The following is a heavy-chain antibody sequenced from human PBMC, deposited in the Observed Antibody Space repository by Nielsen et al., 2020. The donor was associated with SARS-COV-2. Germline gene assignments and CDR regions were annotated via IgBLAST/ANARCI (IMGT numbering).Heavy chain of an antibody. CDR2: ISYDGSNK. J-gene: IGHJ3*02. D-gene: IGHD3-22*01. CDR1: GFTFSSYA. Sequence: GESLKISCAASGFTFSSYAMHWVRQAPGKGLEWVAVISYDGSNKYYADSVKGRFTISRDNSKNTLYLQMNSLRAEDTAVYYCARGRLGGYHDAFDIWGQGTMVTVSS. V-gene: IGHV3-30-3*01. CDR3: ARGRLGGYHDAFDI.